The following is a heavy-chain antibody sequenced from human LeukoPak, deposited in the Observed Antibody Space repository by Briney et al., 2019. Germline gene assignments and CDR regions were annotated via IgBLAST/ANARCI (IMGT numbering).Heavy chain of an antibody. J-gene: IGHJ6*03. Sequence: PSETPSLTCTVSGGSISSSSYYWGWIRQPPGKGLEWIGSIYYSGSTYYNPSLKSRVTISVDTSKNQFSLKLSSVTAADTAVYYCARRHYYGSGKTYYMDVWGKGTTVTISS. D-gene: IGHD3-10*01. V-gene: IGHV4-39*01. CDR3: ARRHYYGSGKTYYMDV. CDR1: GGSISSSSYY. CDR2: IYYSGST.